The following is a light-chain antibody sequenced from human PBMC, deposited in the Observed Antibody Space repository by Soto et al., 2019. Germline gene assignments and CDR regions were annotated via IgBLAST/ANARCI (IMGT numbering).Light chain of an antibody. CDR2: DVS. Sequence: QSVLTQPASVSGSPGQSITISCTGTSSDVGDYNYVSWYQQHPGKVPKLMIYDVSNRPSGVSNRFSRSKSGNTASLTISGLQSEDEADYYCSSYTTRSTFVVFGGATKVTVL. CDR3: SSYTTRSTFVV. CDR1: SSDVGDYNY. J-gene: IGLJ2*01. V-gene: IGLV2-14*01.